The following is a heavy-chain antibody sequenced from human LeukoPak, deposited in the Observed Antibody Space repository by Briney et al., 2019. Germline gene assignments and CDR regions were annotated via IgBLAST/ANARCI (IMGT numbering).Heavy chain of an antibody. CDR2: IYHSGST. CDR3: ARTRGSGYFNWFDP. CDR1: GGSISSGGYS. Sequence: PSETLSLTCAVSGGSISSGGYSWSWIRQPPGKGLEWIGYIYHSGSTYYNPSLKSRVTISVDRSKNQFSLKLSSVTAADTAVYYCARTRGSGYFNWFDPWGQGTLVTVSS. D-gene: IGHD3-22*01. V-gene: IGHV4-30-2*01. J-gene: IGHJ5*02.